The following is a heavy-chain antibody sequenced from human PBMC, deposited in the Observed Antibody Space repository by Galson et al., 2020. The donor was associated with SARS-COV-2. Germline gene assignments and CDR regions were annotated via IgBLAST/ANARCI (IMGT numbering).Heavy chain of an antibody. D-gene: IGHD1-26*01. CDR3: ARDWLSGNYAFDI. J-gene: IGHJ3*02. CDR1: GFTFSSYE. Sequence: GGSLRLSCAASGFTFSSYEMHWVRQAPGKGLEWVSYISSSGSTIYYADSVKGRFTISRDNAKNSLYLQMNSLRAEDTAVYYCARDWLSGNYAFDIWGQGTMVTVSS. V-gene: IGHV3-48*03. CDR2: ISSSGSTI.